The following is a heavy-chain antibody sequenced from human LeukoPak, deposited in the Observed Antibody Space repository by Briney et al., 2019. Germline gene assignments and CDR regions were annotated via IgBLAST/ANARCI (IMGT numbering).Heavy chain of an antibody. V-gene: IGHV3-74*01. D-gene: IGHD5-18*01. CDR1: GFTFSRYW. Sequence: PGGSLRLSCAASGFTFSRYWMHWVRQAPGKGLVWVSRINNDGSSTVYADSVKGRFTISRDNAKNTVYLQMNGLRVEDTAVYYCARGEPNYSYFKWGQGTLVSVSS. J-gene: IGHJ4*02. CDR2: INNDGSST. CDR3: ARGEPNYSYFK.